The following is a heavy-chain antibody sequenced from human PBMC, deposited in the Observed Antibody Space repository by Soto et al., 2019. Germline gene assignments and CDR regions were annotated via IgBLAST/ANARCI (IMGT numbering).Heavy chain of an antibody. Sequence: PSETLSLTCTVSGGSISSSSYYWGWIRQPPGKGLEWIGSIYYSGSTYYNPSLKSRVTISVDTSKNQFSLKLSSVTAADTAVYYCAREDIVVVPAAIPHYYYGMDVWGQGTTVTVSS. D-gene: IGHD2-2*02. J-gene: IGHJ6*02. CDR2: IYYSGST. CDR1: GGSISSSSYY. CDR3: AREDIVVVPAAIPHYYYGMDV. V-gene: IGHV4-39*02.